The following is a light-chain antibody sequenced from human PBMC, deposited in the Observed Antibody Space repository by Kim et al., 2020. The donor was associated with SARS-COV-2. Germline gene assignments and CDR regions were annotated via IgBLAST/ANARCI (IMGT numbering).Light chain of an antibody. V-gene: IGKV4-1*01. Sequence: DVVMTQYPDSLAVSLGERATINCKSSQSVLNRSKNKYYLAWYQQRPGQPPKLLIYWAYTRNSGVPDRFSGSGSGTDFTLTISSLQAEDMAVYYCQQYSSTPRTFGQGTKVDIK. CDR2: WAY. CDR1: QSVLNRSKNKYY. J-gene: IGKJ1*01. CDR3: QQYSSTPRT.